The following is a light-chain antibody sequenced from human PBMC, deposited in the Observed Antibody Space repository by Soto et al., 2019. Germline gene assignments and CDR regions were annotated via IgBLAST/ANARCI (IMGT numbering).Light chain of an antibody. V-gene: IGLV2-11*01. CDR2: DVS. J-gene: IGLJ1*01. CDR1: SSDVGDYNS. Sequence: QSALTQPRSVSGSPGQSVTVSCIGTSSDVGDYNSVSWYQQHPGKAPKLMIYDVSKRPSGVPDRFSASKSGNTASLTISGLQAEDEADYYCCSYVGGYSYVFGIGTKLTVL. CDR3: CSYVGGYSYV.